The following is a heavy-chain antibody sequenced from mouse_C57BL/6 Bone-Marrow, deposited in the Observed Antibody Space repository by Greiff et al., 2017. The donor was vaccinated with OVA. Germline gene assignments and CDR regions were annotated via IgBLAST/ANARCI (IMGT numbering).Heavy chain of an antibody. J-gene: IGHJ2*01. CDR1: GYTFTDYY. Sequence: EVQLQQSGPELVKPGASVKISCKASGYTFTDYYMNWVKQSHGKSLEWIGDINPNNGGTSYNQKFKGKATLTVDKSSSTAYMELRSLTSEDSAVYYCARPHYFFDYWGQGTTLTVSS. CDR2: INPNNGGT. CDR3: ARPHYFFDY. V-gene: IGHV1-26*01.